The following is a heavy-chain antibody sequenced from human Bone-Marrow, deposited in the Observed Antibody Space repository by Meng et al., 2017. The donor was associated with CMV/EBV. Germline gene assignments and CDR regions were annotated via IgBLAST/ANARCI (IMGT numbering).Heavy chain of an antibody. Sequence: GESLKISCAASGFTFSSYGVHWVRQAPGKGLEWVEVIWYDGSNKYYVDSVKGRFTISRDNSKNTLYLQMNSLRAEDTAVYYCAKGHPYYYYGMDVWGQGTTVTVSS. J-gene: IGHJ6*02. CDR1: GFTFSSYG. CDR2: IWYDGSNK. V-gene: IGHV3-33*06. CDR3: AKGHPYYYYGMDV.